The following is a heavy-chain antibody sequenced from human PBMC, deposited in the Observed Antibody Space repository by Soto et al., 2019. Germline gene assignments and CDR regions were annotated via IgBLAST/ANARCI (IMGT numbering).Heavy chain of an antibody. V-gene: IGHV4-31*03. D-gene: IGHD3-9*01. J-gene: IGHJ4*02. CDR3: ARDILPGYWEGTL. Sequence: QVQLQESGPGLVKPSQTLSLTCTVSGGSISSVGYYWSWIRQHPGKGLEWIWYIYYSVSTYYNPSLKSRVTISVDTSKSQCSLKLSSVTAADTAVYYCARDILPGYWEGTLWGQGTLVTVS. CDR1: GGSISSVGYY. CDR2: IYYSVST.